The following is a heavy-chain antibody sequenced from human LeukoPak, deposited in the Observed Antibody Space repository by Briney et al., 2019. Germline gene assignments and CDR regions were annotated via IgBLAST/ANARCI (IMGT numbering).Heavy chain of an antibody. J-gene: IGHJ3*02. V-gene: IGHV3-74*03. CDR2: INSDGSST. Sequence: GGSLRLSCAASGFTFSTYWMHWVRQAPGKGLVWVSRINSDGSSTTYADSVKGRFTISRDNAKNTLYLQMNRLRDEDTAVYYCARERYSSLAFDIWGQGTMVAVSS. D-gene: IGHD5-18*01. CDR1: GFTFSTYW. CDR3: ARERYSSLAFDI.